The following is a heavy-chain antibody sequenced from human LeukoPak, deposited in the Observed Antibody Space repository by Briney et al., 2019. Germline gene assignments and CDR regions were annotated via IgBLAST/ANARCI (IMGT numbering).Heavy chain of an antibody. CDR3: AIRGYSYGYGFDY. CDR2: ISYDVSNK. CDR1: GFTVSSNY. D-gene: IGHD5-18*01. Sequence: GGSLRHSCAASGFTVSSNYMNWVRQAPGRGLEWVAVISYDVSNKYYPHSVKGRFTISRDNSKNTLYLQMNSLRAEDTAVYYCAIRGYSYGYGFDYWGQGTLVTVSS. J-gene: IGHJ4*02. V-gene: IGHV3-30*03.